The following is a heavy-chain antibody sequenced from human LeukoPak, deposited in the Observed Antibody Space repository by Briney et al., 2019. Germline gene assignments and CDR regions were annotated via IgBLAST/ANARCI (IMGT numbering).Heavy chain of an antibody. J-gene: IGHJ2*01. Sequence: SQTLSLTCTVSGGSISSGGYYWSWIRQHPGKGLEWIGYIYYSGSTYYNPSLKSRVTMSVDTSKNQFSLKLSSVTAADTAVYYCARDGRAAVIAPYWYFDLWGRGTLVTVPS. D-gene: IGHD2-15*01. CDR1: GGSISSGGYY. V-gene: IGHV4-31*03. CDR2: IYYSGST. CDR3: ARDGRAAVIAPYWYFDL.